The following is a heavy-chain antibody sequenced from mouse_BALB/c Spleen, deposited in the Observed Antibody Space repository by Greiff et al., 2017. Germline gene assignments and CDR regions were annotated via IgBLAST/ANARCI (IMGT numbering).Heavy chain of an antibody. CDR3: ARGDYDDRFAY. CDR2: ISYDGSN. Sequence: EVKVEESGPGLVKPSQSLSLTCSVTGYSITSGYYWNWIRQFPGNKLEWMGYISYDGSNNYNPSLKNRISITRDTSKNQFFLKLNSVTTEDTATYYCARGDYDDRFAYWGQGTLVTVSA. J-gene: IGHJ3*01. V-gene: IGHV3-6*02. CDR1: GYSITSGYY. D-gene: IGHD2-4*01.